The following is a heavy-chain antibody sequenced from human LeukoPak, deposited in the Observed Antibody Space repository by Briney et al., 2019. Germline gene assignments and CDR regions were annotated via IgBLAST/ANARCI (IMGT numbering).Heavy chain of an antibody. CDR1: GGSISSHY. CDR3: ARVRGIGWFDY. CDR2: IYYSGST. Sequence: SETLSLTCTVSGGSISSHYWSWIRQPPGKGLECIGNIYYSGSTNYNPSLKSRVTISVDTSKNQFSLKLSSVTAADTAVYYCARVRGIGWFDYWGQGTLVTVSS. D-gene: IGHD3-16*01. J-gene: IGHJ4*02. V-gene: IGHV4-59*11.